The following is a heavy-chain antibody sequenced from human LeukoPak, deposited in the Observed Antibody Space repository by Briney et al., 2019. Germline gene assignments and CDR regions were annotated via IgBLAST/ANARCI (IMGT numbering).Heavy chain of an antibody. CDR1: GFAVNSND. CDR3: AKDQWELHYWFDP. CDR2: ISGSGGST. D-gene: IGHD1-26*01. Sequence: GGSLRLSCAASGFAVNSNDMSWVRQAPGKGLEWVSAISGSGGSTYYADSVKGRFTISRDNSKNTLYLQMNSLRAEDTAVYYCAKDQWELHYWFDPWAQGTLVTVSS. V-gene: IGHV3-23*01. J-gene: IGHJ5*02.